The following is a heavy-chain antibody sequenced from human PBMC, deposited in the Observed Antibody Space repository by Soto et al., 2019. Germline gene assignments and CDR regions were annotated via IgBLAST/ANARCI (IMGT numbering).Heavy chain of an antibody. J-gene: IGHJ4*02. CDR1: DGSIISYY. CDR3: ERLPYCSGGSCYRDY. CDR2: IYYSGST. D-gene: IGHD2-15*01. V-gene: IGHV4-59*08. Sequence: SETLSVTCTVADGSIISYYWILLRQPPGKGLEWIGYIYYSGSTNYNPSLKSRVTISVDTSKNQFSLKLSSVTAADTAVYYCERLPYCSGGSCYRDYWGQGTLVTVSS.